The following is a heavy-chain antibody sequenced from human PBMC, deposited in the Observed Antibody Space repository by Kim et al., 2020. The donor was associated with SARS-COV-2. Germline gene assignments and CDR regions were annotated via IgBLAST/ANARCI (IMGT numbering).Heavy chain of an antibody. CDR3: ARGYRSTLGF. J-gene: IGHJ4*02. D-gene: IGHD6-13*01. CDR2: SDI. Sequence: SDIYSAESGKDRCTISRDNAKNSLYLQMSSLKAEDTAVYYCARGYRSTLGFWGQGTLVTVSS. V-gene: IGHV3-21*01.